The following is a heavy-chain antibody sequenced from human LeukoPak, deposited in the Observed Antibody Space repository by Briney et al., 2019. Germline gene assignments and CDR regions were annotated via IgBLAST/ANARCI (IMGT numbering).Heavy chain of an antibody. CDR1: GFTLSHYA. Sequence: GGSLRLSCAASGFTLSHYAMSWVRQVPGKGLEWVSYISGSGGRTYYADSVKGRFTISRDNAKNTLFLQMNSLRAEDTAVYYCARGIDTMVRGVNEDYWGQGTLVIVSS. CDR2: ISGSGGRT. J-gene: IGHJ4*02. D-gene: IGHD3-10*01. V-gene: IGHV3-23*01. CDR3: ARGIDTMVRGVNEDY.